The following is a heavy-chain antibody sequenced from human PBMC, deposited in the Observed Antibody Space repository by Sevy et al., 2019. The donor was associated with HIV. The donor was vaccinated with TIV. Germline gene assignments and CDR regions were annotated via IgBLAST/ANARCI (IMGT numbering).Heavy chain of an antibody. CDR1: GSSISSIYY. V-gene: IGHV4-38-2*01. D-gene: IGHD1-26*01. CDR3: ARHKALAGTYFDY. CDR2: IYHGGST. J-gene: IGHJ4*02. Sequence: ETLSLTCAVSGSSISSIYYWGWIRQPPGKGLEWIGTIYHGGSTYYNPSLKSRVTISVDTSKNQFSLKVTSVTAADTAVYFCARHKALAGTYFDYWGRGTLVTVSS.